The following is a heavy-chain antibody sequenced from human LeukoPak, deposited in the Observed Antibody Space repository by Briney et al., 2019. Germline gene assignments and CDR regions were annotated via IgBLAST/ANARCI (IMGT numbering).Heavy chain of an antibody. D-gene: IGHD5-12*01. CDR1: GFAFNNYA. Sequence: GGSLRLSCAASGFAFNNYAINWVRQAPGKGLEWVSSIDNDGSYIYYADSVKGRFTLSRDNAENSVHLQMISLRAEDTAVYYCATKYSAGWLFDYWGQGTLVTVSS. V-gene: IGHV3-21*01. CDR3: ATKYSAGWLFDY. J-gene: IGHJ4*02. CDR2: IDNDGSYI.